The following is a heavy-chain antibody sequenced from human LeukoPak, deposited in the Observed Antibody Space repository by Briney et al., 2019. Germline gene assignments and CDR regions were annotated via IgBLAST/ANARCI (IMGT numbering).Heavy chain of an antibody. V-gene: IGHV3-11*01. CDR3: AKDQYSSSSPGDY. D-gene: IGHD6-6*01. CDR2: ISSSGSTI. J-gene: IGHJ4*02. CDR1: GFTFSDYY. Sequence: PGGSLRLSCAASGFTFSDYYMSWIRQAPGKGLEWVSYISSSGSTIYYADSVKGRFTISRDNAKNSLYLQMNSLRAEDTAVYYCAKDQYSSSSPGDYWGQGTLVTVSS.